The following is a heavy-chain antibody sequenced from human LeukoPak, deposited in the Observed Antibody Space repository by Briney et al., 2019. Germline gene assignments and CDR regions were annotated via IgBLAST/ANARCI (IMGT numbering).Heavy chain of an antibody. CDR1: GFTFSSYG. J-gene: IGHJ4*02. Sequence: GGSLRLSCAASGFTFSSYGMSWVRQAPGKGLEWVSAISGSGGSTYYADSVKGRFTISRDNSKNTLYLQMNSLRAEDTAVYYCAKGLSGSYLGLDYWGQGTLVTVSS. CDR3: AKGLSGSYLGLDY. CDR2: ISGSGGST. V-gene: IGHV3-23*01. D-gene: IGHD3-10*01.